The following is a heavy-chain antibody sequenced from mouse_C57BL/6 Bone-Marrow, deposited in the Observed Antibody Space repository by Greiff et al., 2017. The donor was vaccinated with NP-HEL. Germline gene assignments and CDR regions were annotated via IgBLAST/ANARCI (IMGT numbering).Heavy chain of an antibody. CDR1: GFTFSSYA. D-gene: IGHD2-14*01. V-gene: IGHV5-4*01. CDR3: AREGVPPFAY. J-gene: IGHJ3*01. CDR2: ISDGGSYT. Sequence: DVKLVESGGGLVKPGGSLKLSCAASGFTFSSYAMSWVRQTPEKRLEWVATISDGGSYTYYPDNVKGRFTISRDNAKNNLYLQMSHLKSEDTAMYYCAREGVPPFAYWGQGTLVTVSA.